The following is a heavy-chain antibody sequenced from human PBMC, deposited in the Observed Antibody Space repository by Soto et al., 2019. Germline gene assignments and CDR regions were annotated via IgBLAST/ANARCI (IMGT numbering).Heavy chain of an antibody. Sequence: EVQLLESGGGLVQPGGSLRLSCAASGLTFSSYAMSWVRQAPGKGLEWVSVISGSGGSTYYADSVKGRFTISRDNSKNTLYLQTNSLRAEDTAVYYCAKRSSGNWFDPWGQGTLVTVSS. V-gene: IGHV3-23*01. CDR3: AKRSSGNWFDP. J-gene: IGHJ5*02. D-gene: IGHD3-10*01. CDR2: ISGSGGST. CDR1: GLTFSSYA.